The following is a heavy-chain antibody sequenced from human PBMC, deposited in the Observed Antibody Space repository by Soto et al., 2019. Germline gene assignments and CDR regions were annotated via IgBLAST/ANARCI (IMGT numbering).Heavy chain of an antibody. V-gene: IGHV4-39*07. J-gene: IGHJ4*02. D-gene: IGHD1-26*01. Sequence: SETLSLTCTVSGDSISDNTYHSDWIRQPPGKGLEWIGTIYYSGATHYNPSLKSRVTISVHTSNSQFSLELSSVTAADTAVYYCARGLITGSQYSGGWYYFDSWGQGTQVTVSS. CDR2: IYYSGAT. CDR1: GDSISDNTYH. CDR3: ARGLITGSQYSGGWYYFDS.